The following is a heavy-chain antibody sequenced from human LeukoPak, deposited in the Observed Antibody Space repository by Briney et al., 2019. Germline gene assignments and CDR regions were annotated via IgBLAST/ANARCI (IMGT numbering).Heavy chain of an antibody. CDR3: AKGIVLMVYATLVY. V-gene: IGHV3-23*01. CDR2: ISGSGGST. CDR1: GFTFSSYA. D-gene: IGHD2-8*01. J-gene: IGHJ4*02. Sequence: GGSLRLSCAASGFTFSSYAMSWVRQAPGKGLEWVSAISGSGGSTYYADSVKGRFTISRDNSKNTLYLQMNSLRAEDTAVYYCAKGIVLMVYATLVYWGQGTLVTVSS.